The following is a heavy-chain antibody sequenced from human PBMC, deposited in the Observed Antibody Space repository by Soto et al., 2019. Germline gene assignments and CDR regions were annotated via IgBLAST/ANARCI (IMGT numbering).Heavy chain of an antibody. CDR2: IDWDDDK. CDR3: ARITVMTVTTSGDYYYGMDV. J-gene: IGHJ6*02. CDR1: GFSLSTSGMC. V-gene: IGHV2-70*01. Sequence: SGPTLVNPTQTLTLTCTFSGFSLSTSGMCVSWIRQPPGKALEWLALIDWDDDKYYSTSLKTRLTISKGTSKNQVVLTMTNMDPVDTATYYCARITVMTVTTSGDYYYGMDVWGQGNTVTVSS. D-gene: IGHD4-17*01.